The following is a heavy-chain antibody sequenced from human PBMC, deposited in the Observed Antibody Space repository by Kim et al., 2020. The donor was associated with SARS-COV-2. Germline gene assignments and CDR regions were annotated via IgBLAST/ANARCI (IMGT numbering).Heavy chain of an antibody. CDR3: AKDIPIYGDYAGDYFDY. D-gene: IGHD4-17*01. CDR2: ISGDGGST. J-gene: IGHJ4*02. CDR1: GFTFDDYA. Sequence: GGSLRLSCAASGFTFDDYAVHWVRQAPGKGLEWVSLISGDGGSTYYADSVKGRFTISRDNSKNSLYLQMNSLRTEDTALYYCAKDIPIYGDYAGDYFDYWGQGTLVTVSS. V-gene: IGHV3-43*02.